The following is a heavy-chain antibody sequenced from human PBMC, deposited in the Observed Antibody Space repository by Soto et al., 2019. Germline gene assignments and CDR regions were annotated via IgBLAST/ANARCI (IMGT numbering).Heavy chain of an antibody. CDR2: INPSGGST. CDR1: GYTFTSYY. D-gene: IGHD5-12*01. Sequence: QVQLVQSGAEVKKPGASVKVSCKASGYTFTSYYMHWVRQAPGQGLEWMGIINPSGGSTSYAQKFQGRVTMTRDTSTSTVYMELSRLRSEDTAVYYCARREYSGYDSTTFDYWGQGTLVTVSS. V-gene: IGHV1-46*03. CDR3: ARREYSGYDSTTFDY. J-gene: IGHJ4*02.